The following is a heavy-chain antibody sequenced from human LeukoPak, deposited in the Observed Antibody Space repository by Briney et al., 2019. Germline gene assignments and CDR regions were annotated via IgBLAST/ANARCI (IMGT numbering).Heavy chain of an antibody. D-gene: IGHD2-15*01. J-gene: IGHJ3*02. V-gene: IGHV4-30-4*01. Sequence: SETLSLTCTVSGGSISSSSYYWGWIRQPPGKGLEWIGHIYYSGSTYYNPSLRSRVIVSIDTSERQFSLKLSSVTAADTAVYYCARGYCSGGTCYDAFDIWGQGTMATVSS. CDR1: GGSISSSSYY. CDR3: ARGYCSGGTCYDAFDI. CDR2: IYYSGST.